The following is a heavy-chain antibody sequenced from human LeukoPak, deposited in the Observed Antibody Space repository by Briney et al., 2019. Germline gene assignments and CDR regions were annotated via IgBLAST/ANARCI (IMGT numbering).Heavy chain of an antibody. D-gene: IGHD1-26*01. V-gene: IGHV4-61*08. CDR1: GGSISSGDYY. CDR2: IYYSGST. Sequence: PSETLSLTCTVSGGSISSGDYYWSWIRQPPGKGLEWIGYIYYSGSTNYNPSLKSRVTISVDTSKNQFSLKLSSVTAADTAVYYCARAPIIVEATGGAFDIWGQGTMVTVSS. CDR3: ARAPIIVEATGGAFDI. J-gene: IGHJ3*02.